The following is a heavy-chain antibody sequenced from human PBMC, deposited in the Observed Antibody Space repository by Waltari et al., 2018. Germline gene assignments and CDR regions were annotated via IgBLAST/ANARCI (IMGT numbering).Heavy chain of an antibody. Sequence: AGLLRPSETLSLICAVYGGSLRGYYWGWIRQPPGKGLEWIGEINHSPNSNYNPSLRSRVHMSIDTSQNQFSLQLTSVTAADTGVYYCVRLEDCTGPGGNCYSGAPFAVDVWGQGTTVTVPS. CDR2: INHSPNS. D-gene: IGHD2-8*02. J-gene: IGHJ6*02. CDR3: VRLEDCTGPGGNCYSGAPFAVDV. CDR1: GGSLRGYY. V-gene: IGHV4-34*01.